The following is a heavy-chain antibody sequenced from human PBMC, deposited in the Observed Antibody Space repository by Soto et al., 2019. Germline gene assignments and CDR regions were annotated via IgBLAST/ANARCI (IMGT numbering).Heavy chain of an antibody. CDR1: GFTFSSYA. V-gene: IGHV3-30-3*01. D-gene: IGHD2-2*01. J-gene: IGHJ6*02. CDR2: ISYDGSNK. CDR3: ARDLGFCSSTSCYLFYYGMDV. Sequence: GGSLRLSCAASGFTFSSYAMHWVRQAPGKGLEWVAVISYDGSNKYYADSVKGRFTISRDNSKNTLYLQMNSLRAEDTAVYYCARDLGFCSSTSCYLFYYGMDVWGQGTTVTVSS.